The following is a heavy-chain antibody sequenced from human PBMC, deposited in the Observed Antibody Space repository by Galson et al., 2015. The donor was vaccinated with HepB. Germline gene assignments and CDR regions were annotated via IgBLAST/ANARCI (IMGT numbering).Heavy chain of an antibody. CDR1: GGTFSSYA. CDR3: ASNYYYDSSGYYGHFDY. V-gene: IGHV1-69*01. CDR2: IIPIFGTA. D-gene: IGHD3-22*01. Sequence: VKVSCKASGGTFSSYAISWVRQAPGQGLEWMGGIIPIFGTANYAQKFQGRVTITADESTSTAYMDLSSLRSEDTAVYYCASNYYYDSSGYYGHFDYWGQGTLVTVSS. J-gene: IGHJ4*02.